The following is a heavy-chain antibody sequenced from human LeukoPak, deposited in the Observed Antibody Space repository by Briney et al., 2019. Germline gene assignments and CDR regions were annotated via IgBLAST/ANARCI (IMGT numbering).Heavy chain of an antibody. CDR1: GGTFSSYA. V-gene: IGHV1-69*04. D-gene: IGHD1-26*01. CDR3: ARDLGGSYYVDYFDY. Sequence: ASVKVSCKASGGTFSSYAISWVRQAPGQGLEWMGRIIPILGIANYAQKFQGRVTITAVKSTSTAYMELSSLRSEDTAVYYCARDLGGSYYVDYFDYWGQGTLVTVSS. CDR2: IIPILGIA. J-gene: IGHJ4*02.